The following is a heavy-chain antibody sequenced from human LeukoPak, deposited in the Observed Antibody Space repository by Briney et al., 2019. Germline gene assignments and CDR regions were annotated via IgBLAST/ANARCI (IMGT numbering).Heavy chain of an antibody. J-gene: IGHJ4*02. Sequence: GGSLRLSCAASGFTFSNAWMSWVRQAPGKGLQWVGRIKSKTDGGTTDYAAPVKGRFTISRDDSKNTLYLQMNSLKTEDTAVYYCARDYGSGSYYNTGYWGQGTLVTVSS. CDR1: GFTFSNAW. CDR2: IKSKTDGGTT. CDR3: ARDYGSGSYYNTGY. V-gene: IGHV3-15*01. D-gene: IGHD3-10*01.